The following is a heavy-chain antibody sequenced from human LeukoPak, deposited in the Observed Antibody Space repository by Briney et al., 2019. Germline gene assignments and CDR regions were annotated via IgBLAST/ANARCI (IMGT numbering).Heavy chain of an antibody. Sequence: SETLSLTCAVYGGSFSGYYWSWIRQPPGKGLEWIGEINHSGSTNYNPSLKSRVTISVDTSKNQFSLRLSSVTAADTAVYYCARSRSSENVVGTAINDCWGQGTLVTVSS. CDR2: INHSGST. CDR3: ARSRSSENVVGTAINDC. D-gene: IGHD2-21*02. V-gene: IGHV4-34*01. CDR1: GGSFSGYY. J-gene: IGHJ4*02.